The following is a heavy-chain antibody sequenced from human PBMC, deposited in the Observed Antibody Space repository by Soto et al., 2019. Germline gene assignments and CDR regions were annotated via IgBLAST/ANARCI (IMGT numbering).Heavy chain of an antibody. Sequence: GGSLRLSCAASGFTFSSYSMNWVRQAPGKGLEWVSYISSSSSTIYYADSVKGRFTISRDNAKNSLYLQMNSLRDEDTAVYYCARDLAFTTVTTVFDYWGQGTLVTVSS. CDR2: ISSSSSTI. D-gene: IGHD4-17*01. CDR1: GFTFSSYS. J-gene: IGHJ4*02. V-gene: IGHV3-48*02. CDR3: ARDLAFTTVTTVFDY.